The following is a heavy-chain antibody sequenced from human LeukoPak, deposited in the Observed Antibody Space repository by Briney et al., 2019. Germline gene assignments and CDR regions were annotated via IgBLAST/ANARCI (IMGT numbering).Heavy chain of an antibody. CDR2: IHSSGST. V-gene: IGHV4-59*11. CDR3: ARDPGDTDGYNFDF. D-gene: IGHD1-1*01. J-gene: IGHJ4*02. Sequence: PSDTLSLTCTVSGGSLSGHFWSWFRRPPGKGLENIGYIHSSGSTNYNPSYKSRVTVSLEMSKNQFSLSLSSVTAADTAVYYCARDPGDTDGYNFDFWGQGTLVTVSS. CDR1: GGSLSGHF.